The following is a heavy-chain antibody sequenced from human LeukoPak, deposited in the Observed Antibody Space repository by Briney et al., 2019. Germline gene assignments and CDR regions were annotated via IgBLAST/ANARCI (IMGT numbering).Heavy chain of an antibody. J-gene: IGHJ4*02. CDR2: ISSSSSTI. Sequence: GGSLRLSXAASGFAFSSYSMNWVRQAPGKGLEWVSYISSSSSTIYYADSVKGRFTISRDNAKNSLYLQMNSLRAEDTAVYYCARAEWLRLFDYWGQRTLVTVSS. CDR1: GFAFSSYS. CDR3: ARAEWLRLFDY. D-gene: IGHD5-12*01. V-gene: IGHV3-48*01.